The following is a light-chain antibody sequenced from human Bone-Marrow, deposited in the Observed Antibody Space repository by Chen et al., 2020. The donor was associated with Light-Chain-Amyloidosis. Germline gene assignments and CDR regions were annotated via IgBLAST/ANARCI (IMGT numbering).Light chain of an antibody. CDR2: EYD. CDR1: SGSIATNY. Sequence: NFMLTQPHSVSESPGKTVIISCTSSSGSIATNYVQWYQQRPGSSPTTVIYEYDQRPSGVPDRFSGSIARSSNSASLTNSGLKTEDEADYYCQSYQGSSQGVFGGGTKLTVL. V-gene: IGLV6-57*01. J-gene: IGLJ3*02. CDR3: QSYQGSSQGV.